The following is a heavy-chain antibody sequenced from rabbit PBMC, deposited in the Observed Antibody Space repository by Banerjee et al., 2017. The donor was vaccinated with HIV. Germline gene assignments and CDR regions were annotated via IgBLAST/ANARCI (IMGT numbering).Heavy chain of an antibody. Sequence: QSLEESGGDLVKPGASLTLTCTASGFSFSSSYYMCWVRQAPGKGLEWIACILTNSGTTYYASWAKGRFTISKTSSTTVTLQMPSLTAADTATYFCARGPAGDGYGLNLWGPGTLVTVS. D-gene: IGHD3-1*01. J-gene: IGHJ4*01. V-gene: IGHV1S40*01. CDR2: ILTNSGTT. CDR3: ARGPAGDGYGLNL. CDR1: GFSFSSSYY.